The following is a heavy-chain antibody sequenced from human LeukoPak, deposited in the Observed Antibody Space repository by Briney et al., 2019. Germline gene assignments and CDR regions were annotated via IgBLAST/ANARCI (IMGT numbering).Heavy chain of an antibody. Sequence: PGGSLRLSCAASGFTFSSYEMNWVRQAPGKGLEWVSYISSSGSTIYYADSVKGRFTISRDNAKNSLYLQMNSLRAEDTAVYYCVRLGFCSGGSCYGYYYMDVWGKGTTVTVSS. CDR1: GFTFSSYE. CDR2: ISSSGSTI. V-gene: IGHV3-48*03. CDR3: VRLGFCSGGSCYGYYYMDV. D-gene: IGHD2-15*01. J-gene: IGHJ6*03.